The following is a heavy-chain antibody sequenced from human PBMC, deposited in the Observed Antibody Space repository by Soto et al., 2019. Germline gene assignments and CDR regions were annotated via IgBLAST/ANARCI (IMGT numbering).Heavy chain of an antibody. D-gene: IGHD3-10*01. CDR1: GGSFSGYY. V-gene: IGHV4-34*01. CDR2: INHSGST. J-gene: IGHJ6*02. Sequence: SETLSLTCAVYGGSFSGYYWSWIRQPPGKGLEWIGEINHSGSTNYNPSLKSRVTISVDTSKNQFSLKLSSVTAADTAVYYCASRLTMVRGVLYYGMDVWGQGTTVTVSS. CDR3: ASRLTMVRGVLYYGMDV.